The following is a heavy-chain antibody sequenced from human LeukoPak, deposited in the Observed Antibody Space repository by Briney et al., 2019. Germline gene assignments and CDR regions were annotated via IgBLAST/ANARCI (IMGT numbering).Heavy chain of an antibody. CDR1: GYTFTGYY. Sequence: ASVKVSCKASGYTFTGYYMHWVRQAPGQGLEWMGRINPNSGGTNYAQKFQGRVTMTTDTSTSTAYMELRSLRSDDTAVYYCARVSEGDSSGYFYWGQGTLVTVSS. J-gene: IGHJ4*02. CDR3: ARVSEGDSSGYFY. CDR2: INPNSGGT. V-gene: IGHV1-2*06. D-gene: IGHD3-22*01.